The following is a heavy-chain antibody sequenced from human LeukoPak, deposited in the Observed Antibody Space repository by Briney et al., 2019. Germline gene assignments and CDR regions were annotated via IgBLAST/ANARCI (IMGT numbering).Heavy chain of an antibody. CDR1: GFTFSSYT. V-gene: IGHV3-21*01. J-gene: IGHJ4*02. CDR2: ISGSSRYI. CDR3: ARELVDTSGHYYLDY. D-gene: IGHD3-22*01. Sequence: GGSLRLSCAASGFTFSSYTMNWVRQAPGKGLEWVSSISGSSRYIYYADSVKGRFTISRDYSLFLQMNSLRAEDTAVYYCARELVDTSGHYYLDYWAREPWSPSPQ.